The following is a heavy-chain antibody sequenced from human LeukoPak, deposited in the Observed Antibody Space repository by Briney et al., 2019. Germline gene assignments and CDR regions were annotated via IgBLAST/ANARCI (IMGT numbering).Heavy chain of an antibody. J-gene: IGHJ4*02. Sequence: ASVKVSCKASGYTFTSYGISLVRQAPGQGLEWMGWISAYNGNTNYAQKLQGRVTMTTDTSTSTAYMELRSLRSDDTAVYYCARDSIYCTNGVCHDRFDYWGQGTLVTVSS. CDR3: ARDSIYCTNGVCHDRFDY. D-gene: IGHD2-8*01. CDR1: GYTFTSYG. V-gene: IGHV1-18*01. CDR2: ISAYNGNT.